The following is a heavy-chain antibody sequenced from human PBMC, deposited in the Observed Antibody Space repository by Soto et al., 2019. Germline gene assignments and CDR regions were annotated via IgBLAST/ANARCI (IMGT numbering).Heavy chain of an antibody. V-gene: IGHV3-33*01. CDR2: IWYDGSNK. D-gene: IGHD5-12*01. J-gene: IGHJ4*02. CDR3: ARDGVEYSGYDIDH. CDR1: GFTFRRHA. Sequence: QVQLVESGGGVVQPGTSLRLSCEASGFTFRRHAFHWVRQAPGKGLEWVAVIWYDGSNKNYPDSVKGRFTISRDDSKNTLYLQMKSLRHEDTAVYYCARDGVEYSGYDIDHWGQGTLVTVAS.